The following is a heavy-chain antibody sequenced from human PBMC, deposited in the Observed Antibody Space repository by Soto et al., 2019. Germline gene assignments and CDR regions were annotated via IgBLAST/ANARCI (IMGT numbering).Heavy chain of an antibody. CDR3: AEGGSYHDY. V-gene: IGHV3-7*05. J-gene: IGHJ4*02. D-gene: IGHD1-26*01. CDR1: GLIFSSYW. Sequence: EVQLVESGGGLARAGGSLRLSCAASGLIFSSYWMTWVRQAPGKGLEWVANIKHDGSEKYYVDSVKGRFTISRDNAKNSVYLQMNSLRAEDTAAYYCAEGGSYHDYWGQGTLVTVFS. CDR2: IKHDGSEK.